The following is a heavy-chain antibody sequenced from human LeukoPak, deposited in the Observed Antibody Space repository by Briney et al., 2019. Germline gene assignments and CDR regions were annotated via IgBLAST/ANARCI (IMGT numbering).Heavy chain of an antibody. CDR1: GGSISSYY. Sequence: SETLSLTCTVSGGSISSYYWSWIRQPPGKGLEWIGEIYHSGSTNYNPSLKSRVTISVDTSKNQFSLKLTSVTAADTAVYYCARVSWFPGTSYYYLDVWGKGTTVTVSS. V-gene: IGHV4-59*01. CDR2: IYHSGST. D-gene: IGHD1-1*01. CDR3: ARVSWFPGTSYYYLDV. J-gene: IGHJ6*03.